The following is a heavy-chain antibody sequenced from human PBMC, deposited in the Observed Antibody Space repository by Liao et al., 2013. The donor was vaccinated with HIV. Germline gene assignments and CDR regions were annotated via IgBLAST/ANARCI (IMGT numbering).Heavy chain of an antibody. CDR2: VSYSGST. Sequence: QVQLRESGPGLVKPSETLSLTCSVAGGSLNNYYWTWIRLPPGKGLEWIGYVSYSGSTHYHPSLKSRVTISVDTSKNQVSLDLKSLTAADTAVYFCARGLGHFDYWGQGILVTVSS. CDR3: ARGLGHFDY. CDR1: GGSLNNYY. V-gene: IGHV4-59*01. D-gene: IGHD3/OR15-3a*01. J-gene: IGHJ4*02.